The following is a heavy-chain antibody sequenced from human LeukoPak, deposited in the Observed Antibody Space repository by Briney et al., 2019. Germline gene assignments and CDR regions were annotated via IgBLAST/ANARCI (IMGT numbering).Heavy chain of an antibody. J-gene: IGHJ6*03. CDR2: IYYSGST. V-gene: IGHV4-59*12. Sequence: PSETLSLTCTVSGGSISSYYWSWIRQPPGKGLEWIGYIYYSGSTNYNPSLKSRVTISVDTSKNQFSLKLSSVTAADTAVYYCARGFRNYLWSYYMDVWGKGTTVTVSS. D-gene: IGHD3-16*01. CDR1: GGSISSYY. CDR3: ARGFRNYLWSYYMDV.